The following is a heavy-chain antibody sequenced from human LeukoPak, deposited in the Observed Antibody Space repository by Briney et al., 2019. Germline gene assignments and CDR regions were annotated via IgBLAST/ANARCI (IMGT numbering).Heavy chain of an antibody. D-gene: IGHD2-2*01. V-gene: IGHV3-49*03. CDR2: IRSKAYGGTT. Sequence: GGSLRLSCTASGFTFGDYAMSWFRQAPGKGLEWVGFIRSKAYGGTTEYAASVKGRFTISRDDSKSIAYLQMNSLKTEDTAVYYCTRDRASYCSSTSCLNYWGQGTLVTVSS. CDR1: GFTFGDYA. J-gene: IGHJ4*02. CDR3: TRDRASYCSSTSCLNY.